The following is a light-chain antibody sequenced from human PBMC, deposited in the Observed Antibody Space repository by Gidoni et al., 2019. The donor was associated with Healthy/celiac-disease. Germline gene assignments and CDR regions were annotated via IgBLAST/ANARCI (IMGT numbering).Light chain of an antibody. CDR2: DVS. CDR1: SSDVGGYNY. V-gene: IGLV2-14*03. J-gene: IGLJ1*01. Sequence: QSALTQPASVSGSPGQSITIACTGNSSDVGGYNYVSCYQQHPGKAPKLMIYDVSNRPSGVSNRFSGSKSGNTASLTISGLQAEDEADYYCSSYTSSSTPYVFGTGTKVTVL. CDR3: SSYTSSSTPYV.